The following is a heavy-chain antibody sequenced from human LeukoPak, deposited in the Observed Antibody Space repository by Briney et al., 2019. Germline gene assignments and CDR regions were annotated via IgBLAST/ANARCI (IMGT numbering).Heavy chain of an antibody. J-gene: IGHJ4*02. CDR2: INAGNGNT. Sequence: ASVNVSCKASEYTFTDYAINWVRQAPGQRLEWMGWINAGNGNTKYSQKFLGRVTITRDTSASTAYMELSSLTSEDTAVYYCARGRRSVTTATYYLDFWGQGTLVTVSS. CDR1: EYTFTDYA. V-gene: IGHV1-3*01. CDR3: ARGRRSVTTATYYLDF. D-gene: IGHD2-21*02.